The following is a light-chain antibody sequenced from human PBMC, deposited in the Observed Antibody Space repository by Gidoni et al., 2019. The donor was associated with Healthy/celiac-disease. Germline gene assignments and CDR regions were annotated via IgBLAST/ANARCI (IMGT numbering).Light chain of an antibody. CDR1: QSVSSN. V-gene: IGKV3-15*01. CDR3: QQYNNWPSYT. J-gene: IGKJ2*01. Sequence: EIVMTQSPATLSVSPGERANLSCRASQSVSSNLAWYQQKPGQAHRLLIYGASTRATGIPARFSGSGSGTEFTLTISSLQSEDFAVYYCQQYNNWPSYTFGQGTKLEIK. CDR2: GAS.